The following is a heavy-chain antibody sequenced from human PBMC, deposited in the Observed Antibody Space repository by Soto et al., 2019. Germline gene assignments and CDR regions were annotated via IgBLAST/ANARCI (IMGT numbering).Heavy chain of an antibody. CDR3: ARRPYNWNDPSYYFDY. J-gene: IGHJ4*02. Sequence: ASVKVSCKASGYTFISYYIHWVRQAPGQGLEWMGIINPSGGGTSYAQKFQGRVTMTRDTSTSTVYMELSSLRSEDTAVYYCARRPYNWNDPSYYFDYWGQGTLVTGSS. CDR2: INPSGGGT. D-gene: IGHD1-20*01. V-gene: IGHV1-46*01. CDR1: GYTFISYY.